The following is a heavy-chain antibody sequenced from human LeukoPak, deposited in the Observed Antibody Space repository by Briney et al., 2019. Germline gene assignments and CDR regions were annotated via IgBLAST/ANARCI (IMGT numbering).Heavy chain of an antibody. J-gene: IGHJ4*02. V-gene: IGHV4-59*08. CDR2: IYYSGST. D-gene: IGHD6-19*01. Sequence: SETLSLTCTVSGGSISSYCWSWIRQPPGKVLEWIGYIYYSGSTNYNPSLKSRVTISVDTSKNQFSLKLSSVTAADTAVYYCARNAVAGNDYWGQGTLVTVSS. CDR1: GGSISSYC. CDR3: ARNAVAGNDY.